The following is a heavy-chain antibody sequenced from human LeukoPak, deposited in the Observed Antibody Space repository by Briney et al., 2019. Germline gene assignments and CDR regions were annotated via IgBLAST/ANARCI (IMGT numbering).Heavy chain of an antibody. CDR1: GGSISSYY. Sequence: PSETLSLTCTVSGGSISSYYWSWIRQPPGKGLEWIGYIYYSGSTNYNPSLKSRVTISVDTSKNQFSLKLSSVTAADTAVYYCARAGSGRVVRGVITLDPWGQGTLVTVSS. CDR3: ARAGSGRVVRGVITLDP. V-gene: IGHV4-59*01. D-gene: IGHD3-10*01. CDR2: IYYSGST. J-gene: IGHJ5*02.